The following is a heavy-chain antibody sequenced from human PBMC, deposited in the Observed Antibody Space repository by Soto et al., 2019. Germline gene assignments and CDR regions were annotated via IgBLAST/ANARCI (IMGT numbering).Heavy chain of an antibody. J-gene: IGHJ5*02. CDR3: ARVVPGAEAWFGP. D-gene: IGHD2-2*01. CDR1: GYTFSNYG. CDR2: ISLYSDGT. Sequence: QVQLVQSGGEVKRPGASVKVSCKTSGYTFSNYGITWVRQAPGQPLEWLGWISLYSDGTNYAQKFPGRVSMTTDTSTTTAYMELRSLRSDDTAGYYCARVVPGAEAWFGPWGQGTLVTVSS. V-gene: IGHV1-18*01.